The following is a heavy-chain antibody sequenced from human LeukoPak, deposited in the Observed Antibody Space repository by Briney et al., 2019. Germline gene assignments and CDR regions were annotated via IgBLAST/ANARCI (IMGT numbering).Heavy chain of an antibody. V-gene: IGHV3-30-3*01. D-gene: IGHD1-14*01. CDR1: GFTFSSYA. J-gene: IGHJ4*02. CDR2: ISYDGSNK. Sequence: GGSLRLSCAASGFTFSSYAMHWVRQAPGKGLEWVAVISYDGSNKYYADSVKGRFTISRDNSKNTLYLQMNSLRAEDTAVYYCARAEMPTEEPLDYWAREPWSPSPQ. CDR3: ARAEMPTEEPLDY.